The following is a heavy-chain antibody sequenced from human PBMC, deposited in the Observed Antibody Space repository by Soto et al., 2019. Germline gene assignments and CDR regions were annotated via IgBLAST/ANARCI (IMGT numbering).Heavy chain of an antibody. D-gene: IGHD2-2*01. CDR2: INPSGGST. CDR1: GYTFTSYY. J-gene: IGHJ6*02. CDR3: ARDRVVPAASIYYGMDV. Sequence: ASVKVSCKASGYTFTSYYMHWVRQAPGQGLEWMGIINPSGGSTSYAQKFQGRVTMTRDTSTSTVYMELSSLRSEDTAVYYCARDRVVPAASIYYGMDVWGQGTTVTVSS. V-gene: IGHV1-46*01.